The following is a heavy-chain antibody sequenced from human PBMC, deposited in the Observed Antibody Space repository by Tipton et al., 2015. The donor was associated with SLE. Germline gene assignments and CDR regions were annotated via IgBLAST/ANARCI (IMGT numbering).Heavy chain of an antibody. CDR2: ISYDESNK. Sequence: SLRLSCAASGFTFSSYGMHWVRQAPGKGLEWVAVISYDESNKYYADSVKGRFTISRDNSKNTLYLQMNSLRAEYTAVYYCAKSHGSRFLEWLPPSYLDVWGKGTTVTVTS. D-gene: IGHD3-3*01. J-gene: IGHJ6*03. CDR3: AKSHGSRFLEWLPPSYLDV. CDR1: GFTFSSYG. V-gene: IGHV3-30*18.